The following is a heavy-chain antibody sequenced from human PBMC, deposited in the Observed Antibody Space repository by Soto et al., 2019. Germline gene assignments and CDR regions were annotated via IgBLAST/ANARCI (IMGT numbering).Heavy chain of an antibody. J-gene: IGHJ6*02. CDR3: ARGYCSGGSCYYGMDV. CDR1: GYTFTGYY. V-gene: IGHV1-2*04. D-gene: IGHD2-15*01. Sequence: GASVKVSCKASGYTFTGYYMHWVLQAPGQGLEWMGWINPNSGGTNYAQKFQGWVTMTRDTSISTAYMELSRLRSDDTAVYYCARGYCSGGSCYYGMDVWGQGTTVTVSS. CDR2: INPNSGGT.